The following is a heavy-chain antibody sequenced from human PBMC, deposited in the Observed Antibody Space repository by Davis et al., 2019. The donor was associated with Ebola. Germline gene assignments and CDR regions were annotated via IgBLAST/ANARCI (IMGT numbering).Heavy chain of an antibody. CDR2: ISDDGRKK. CDR1: GFTFSNYG. CDR3: ARGPRYCSSRSCYGLGLDV. V-gene: IGHV3-30*03. D-gene: IGHD2-2*01. Sequence: PGGSLRLSCAASGFTFSNYGMYWVRQAPGKGLEWVALISDDGRKKYYTDSVKGRFTISRDNAKNSLSLLMNSLRDEDTAVFYCARGPRYCSSRSCYGLGLDVWGQGTTVTVSS. J-gene: IGHJ6*02.